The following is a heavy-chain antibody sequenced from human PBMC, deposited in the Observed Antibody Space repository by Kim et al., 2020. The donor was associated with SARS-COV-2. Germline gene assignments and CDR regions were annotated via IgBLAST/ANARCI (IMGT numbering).Heavy chain of an antibody. CDR3: AKLPLTTAALRYFDY. D-gene: IGHD6-13*01. CDR1: GFTFSSCA. V-gene: IGHV3-23*01. J-gene: IGHJ4*02. Sequence: GGSLRLSCAASGFTFSSCAMSWVRQAPGQGLEWVSAISGSGAYTYYADAVKGRFTISRDNSKDTLHLQMNSLRAEDTAVYYCAKLPLTTAALRYFDYWGQGTLVTASS. CDR2: ISGSGAYT.